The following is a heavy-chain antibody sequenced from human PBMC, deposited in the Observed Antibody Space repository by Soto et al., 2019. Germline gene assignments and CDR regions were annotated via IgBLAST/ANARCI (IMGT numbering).Heavy chain of an antibody. V-gene: IGHV3-74*01. CDR2: INNDGSST. J-gene: IGHJ4*02. Sequence: PGGSLRLSCAASGFTFSTYWMHWVRQAPGKGLVWVSRINNDGSSTSYADSVKGRFTISRDNAKNTLYLQMNSLRAEDTAVYYCASRLGYWGQGTLVTVSS. D-gene: IGHD6-19*01. CDR1: GFTFSTYW. CDR3: ASRLGY.